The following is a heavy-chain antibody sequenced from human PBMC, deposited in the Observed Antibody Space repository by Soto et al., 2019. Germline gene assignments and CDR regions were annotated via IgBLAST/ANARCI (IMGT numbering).Heavy chain of an antibody. CDR1: GFTFSSYS. V-gene: IGHV3-48*02. J-gene: IGHJ6*02. Sequence: GGSLRLSCAASGFTFSSYSMNWVRQAPGKGLEWVSYISSSSSTIYYADSVKGRFTISRDNAKNSPYLQMNSLRDEDTAVYYCARDRRRGIAVLVDYYYYGMDVWGQGTTVTVSS. CDR2: ISSSSSTI. CDR3: ARDRRRGIAVLVDYYYYGMDV. D-gene: IGHD6-19*01.